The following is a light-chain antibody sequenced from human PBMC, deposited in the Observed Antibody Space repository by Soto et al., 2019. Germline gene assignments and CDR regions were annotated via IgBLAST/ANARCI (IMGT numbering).Light chain of an antibody. CDR1: QGISSY. Sequence: AIRMTQSPSSFSASTGDRVTITCRASQGISSYLAWYQQKPGKAPKLLIYAASTLQSGVPSRFSGSGSGTDFTLTISCLQSEDFATYYCQQYYSFRVTFCQGTKLEIK. V-gene: IGKV1-8*01. CDR3: QQYYSFRVT. CDR2: AAS. J-gene: IGKJ2*01.